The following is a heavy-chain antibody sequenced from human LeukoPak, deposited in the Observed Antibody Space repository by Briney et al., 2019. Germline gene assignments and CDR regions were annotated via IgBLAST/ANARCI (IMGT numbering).Heavy chain of an antibody. J-gene: IGHJ5*02. Sequence: PGGSLRLSCAASGFTFSSYAMSWVRQAPGKGLEWVSTISGGGVTIYYADSVKGRLTISRDNSKNTVSLQMNSLRDDDTAVYFCARESPVAAVGRSWFDPWGQGTVVTVSS. V-gene: IGHV3-23*01. CDR2: ISGGGVTI. CDR1: GFTFSSYA. CDR3: ARESPVAAVGRSWFDP. D-gene: IGHD6-13*01.